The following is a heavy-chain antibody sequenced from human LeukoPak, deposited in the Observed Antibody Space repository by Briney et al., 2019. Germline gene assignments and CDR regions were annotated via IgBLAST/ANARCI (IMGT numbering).Heavy chain of an antibody. V-gene: IGHV3-30*18. CDR1: GFTFSSYG. J-gene: IGHJ6*02. CDR3: AKDRDSSGWYYYGMDV. Sequence: GGSLRLSCAASGFTFSSYGMHWVRQAPGKGLEWVAVISYDGSNKYYADSVKGRFTISRDNSKNTLYLQMNGLRAEDTAVYYCAKDRDSSGWYYYGMDVWGQGTTVTVSS. D-gene: IGHD6-19*01. CDR2: ISYDGSNK.